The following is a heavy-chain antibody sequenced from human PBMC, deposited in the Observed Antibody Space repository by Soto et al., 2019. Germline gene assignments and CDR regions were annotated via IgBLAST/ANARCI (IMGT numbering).Heavy chain of an antibody. V-gene: IGHV2-5*01. J-gene: IGHJ5*02. D-gene: IGHD3-3*01. CDR1: GFSLSTSGVG. CDR2: IYWNDDK. Sequence: SGPTLVNPTQTLTLTCTFSGFSLSTSGVGVGWIRQPPGKALEWLALIYWNDDKRYSPSLKSRLTITKDTSKNQVVLTMTNMDPVDTATYYCAHTPSECLLFGPTFDTWGQGTLVTVSS. CDR3: AHTPSECLLFGPTFDT.